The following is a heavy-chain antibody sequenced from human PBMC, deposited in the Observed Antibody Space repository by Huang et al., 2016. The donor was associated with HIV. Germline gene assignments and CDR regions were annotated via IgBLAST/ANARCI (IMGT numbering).Heavy chain of an antibody. CDR3: ARNHDFWRGRMFAISYFDV. CDR2: LYYTGKS. Sequence: QMRFQESGPGLVKPSGTLSLTCNVSGGSINTGRYYWGWFRQPPGKGLGWVGSLYYTGKSPYDSSLKGRLTMSADTSKNRFSLNLSSLTAADTAIYYCARNHDFWRGRMFAISYFDVWGRGTLVTVAS. CDR1: GGSINTGRYY. V-gene: IGHV4-39*01. J-gene: IGHJ2*01. D-gene: IGHD3-3*01.